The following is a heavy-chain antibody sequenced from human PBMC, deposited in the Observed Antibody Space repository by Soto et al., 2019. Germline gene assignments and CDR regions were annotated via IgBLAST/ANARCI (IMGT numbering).Heavy chain of an antibody. CDR1: GGSISSYY. CDR2: IYYSGST. Sequence: PSETLSLTCTVSGGSISSYYWSWIRQPPGKGLEWIGYIYYSGSTNYNPSLKSRVTISVDTSKNQFSLKLSSVTAADTAVYYCAREVPPADAFDIWGQGTMVTVSS. D-gene: IGHD1-26*01. V-gene: IGHV4-59*01. CDR3: AREVPPADAFDI. J-gene: IGHJ3*02.